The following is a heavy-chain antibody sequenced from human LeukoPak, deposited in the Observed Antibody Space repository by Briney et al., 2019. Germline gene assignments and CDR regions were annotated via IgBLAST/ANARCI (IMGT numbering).Heavy chain of an antibody. CDR2: ITDNGGNT. V-gene: IGHV3-23*01. CDR1: GFTFSNFA. D-gene: IGHD2-15*01. Sequence: GGSLRLSCAASGFTFSNFAMAWVRQAPGKGLEWFSAITDNGGNTYHAHPVKGRFTISRDKSKDTTYLKMNSLRAEDTAIYYCAKGTLRSGSGAICSPLDCWGQGTLVTVSS. CDR3: AKGTLRSGSGAICSPLDC. J-gene: IGHJ4*02.